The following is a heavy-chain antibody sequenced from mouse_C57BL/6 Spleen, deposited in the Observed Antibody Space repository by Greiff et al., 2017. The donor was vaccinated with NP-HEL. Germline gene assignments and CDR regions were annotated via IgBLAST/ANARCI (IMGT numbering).Heavy chain of an antibody. CDR2: INPSTGGT. Sequence: EVQLQQSGPELVKPGASVKISCKASGYSFTGYYMNWVKQSPEKSLEWIGEINPSTGGTTYNQKFKAKATLTVDKSSSTAYMQLKSLTSEDSAVYYCAIDSSGYNAYWGQGTLVTVSA. J-gene: IGHJ3*01. CDR3: AIDSSGYNAY. V-gene: IGHV1-42*01. D-gene: IGHD3-2*02. CDR1: GYSFTGYY.